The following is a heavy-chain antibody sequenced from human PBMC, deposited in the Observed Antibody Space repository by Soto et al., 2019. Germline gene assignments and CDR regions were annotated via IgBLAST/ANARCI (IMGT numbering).Heavy chain of an antibody. CDR2: IYYSGST. CDR3: ARPASGGLVPFDC. J-gene: IGHJ4*02. D-gene: IGHD6-6*01. Sequence: QLQLQESGPGLVKPSETLSLTCTVSGASVSTSTDYWGWIRQPPGKGLEWIGSIYYSGSTYYNPSLKSRATISLDSSKNQFSLTLNSVTAADTAVYYWARPASGGLVPFDCWGQGTLVTVSS. CDR1: GASVSTSTDY. V-gene: IGHV4-39*01.